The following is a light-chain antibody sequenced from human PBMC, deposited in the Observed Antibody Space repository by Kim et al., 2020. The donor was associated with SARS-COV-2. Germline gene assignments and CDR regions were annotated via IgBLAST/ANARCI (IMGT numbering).Light chain of an antibody. Sequence: SPGERATLPCRARQNISSNLAWYRHRPGQAPRLLIHGASTRATGIPARFSGSGSGTDFTLTISSLQSEDFAVYYCQQYSNWPRTFGEGTKVDIK. V-gene: IGKV3D-15*01. CDR3: QQYSNWPRT. CDR2: GAS. J-gene: IGKJ4*01. CDR1: QNISSN.